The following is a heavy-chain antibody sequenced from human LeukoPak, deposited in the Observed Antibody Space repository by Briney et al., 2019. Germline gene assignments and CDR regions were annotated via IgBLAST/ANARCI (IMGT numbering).Heavy chain of an antibody. CDR1: GRSISRYI. CDR3: ARGLLHDYVDYSPAFDS. Sequence: SDTLSLTRTLSGRSISRYIWSWIPQPPGKGLEWVGDIYYSGSTNYNPSLKSRVTISVDTSKNQLSLMLSSVTAADKAVYYCARGLLHDYVDYSPAFDSWGQGTMVTASS. CDR2: IYYSGST. V-gene: IGHV4-59*07. D-gene: IGHD4-17*01. J-gene: IGHJ3*02.